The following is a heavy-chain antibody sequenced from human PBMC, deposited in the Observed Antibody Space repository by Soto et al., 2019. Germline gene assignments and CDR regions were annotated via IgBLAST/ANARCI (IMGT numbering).Heavy chain of an antibody. CDR3: ARAVHHRDPRLNWGSPPQALDY. V-gene: IGHV4-59*01. Sequence: SETLSLTCTVSGGSISSYYWSWIRQPPGKGLEWIGYIYYSGSTNYNPSLKSRVTISVDTSKNQFSLKLSSVTAADTAVYYCARAVHHRDPRLNWGSPPQALDYWGQGTLVTVSS. D-gene: IGHD7-27*01. CDR1: GGSISSYY. J-gene: IGHJ4*02. CDR2: IYYSGST.